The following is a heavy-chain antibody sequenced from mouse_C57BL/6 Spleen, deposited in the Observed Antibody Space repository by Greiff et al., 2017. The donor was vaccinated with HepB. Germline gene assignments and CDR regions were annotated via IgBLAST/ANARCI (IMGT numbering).Heavy chain of an antibody. D-gene: IGHD2-1*01. CDR2: IYPGSGST. Sequence: VQLQQPGAELVKPGASVKMSCKASGYTFTSYWITWVKQRPGQGLEWIGDIYPGSGSTNYNEKFKSKATLTVDTSSSTAYMHLSSLTSEDSAVYYCARGPLGGNYPYYFDYWGQGTLSQSPQ. V-gene: IGHV1-55*01. CDR1: GYTFTSYW. J-gene: IGHJ2*01. CDR3: ARGPLGGNYPYYFDY.